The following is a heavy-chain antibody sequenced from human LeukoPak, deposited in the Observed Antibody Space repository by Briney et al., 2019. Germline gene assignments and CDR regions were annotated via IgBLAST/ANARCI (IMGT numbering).Heavy chain of an antibody. D-gene: IGHD6-13*01. CDR2: IYYSGST. Sequence: SETLSLTCTVSGGSISSYYWSWIRQPPGKGLEWIGYIYYSGSTNYNPSLKSRVTISVDTSKNQFSLKLSSVTAADTAVYYCAREPYSSILEGGYFDYWGQGTLVTVSS. V-gene: IGHV4-59*01. CDR1: GGSISSYY. CDR3: AREPYSSILEGGYFDY. J-gene: IGHJ4*02.